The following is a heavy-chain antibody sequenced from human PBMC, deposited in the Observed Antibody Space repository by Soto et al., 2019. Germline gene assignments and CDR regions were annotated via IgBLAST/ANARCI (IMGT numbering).Heavy chain of an antibody. CDR1: GFTFSSHS. J-gene: IGHJ4*02. CDR3: AREFSSQLPLDY. V-gene: IGHV3-21*01. CDR2: IYRSSVFRFGPNE. Sequence: GGSLRLSCAASGFTFSSHSMNWVRQAPGKGLEWVASIYRSSVFRFGPNEFYADSVRGRFIVSRDNTNNLVFLQMDSLRVEDTAVYYCAREFSSQLPLDYWGQGTLVTVSS.